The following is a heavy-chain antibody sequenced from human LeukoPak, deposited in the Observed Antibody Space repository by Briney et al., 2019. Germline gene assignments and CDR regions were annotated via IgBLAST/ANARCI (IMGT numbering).Heavy chain of an antibody. J-gene: IGHJ4*02. D-gene: IGHD4-17*01. V-gene: IGHV5-10-1*01. CDR1: GYSFTSYW. CDR3: ARRTVYGDYTFDY. Sequence: GESLKISCKGSGYSFTSYWISWVRQMPGKGLEWMGRIDPSDSYTNYSPSFQGHVTISADKSISTAYLQWGSLKASDTAMYYCARRTVYGDYTFDYWGQGTLVTVSS. CDR2: IDPSDSYT.